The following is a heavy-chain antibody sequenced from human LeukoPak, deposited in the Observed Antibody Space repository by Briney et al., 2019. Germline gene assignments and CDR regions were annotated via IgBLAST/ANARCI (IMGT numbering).Heavy chain of an antibody. CDR2: IYYSGST. V-gene: IGHV4-59*12. D-gene: IGHD6-25*01. CDR1: GGSISSYY. Sequence: SETLSLTCTVSGGSISSYYWSWIRQPPGKGLEWIGYIYYSGSTNYNPSLKSRVTISVDTSKNQFSLKLSSVTAADTAVYYCARGGSIAADRTFDYWGQGTLVTVSS. J-gene: IGHJ4*02. CDR3: ARGGSIAADRTFDY.